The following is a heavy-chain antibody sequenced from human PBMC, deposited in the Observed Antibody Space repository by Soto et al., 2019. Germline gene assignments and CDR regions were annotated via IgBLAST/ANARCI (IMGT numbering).Heavy chain of an antibody. CDR3: AKVASAGRRNYYYGMDV. D-gene: IGHD6-13*01. CDR2: ISYDGSNK. J-gene: IGHJ6*02. CDR1: GFTFSSYG. Sequence: SLRLSCAASGFTFSSYGMHWVRQAPGKGLEWVAVISYDGSNKYYADSVKGRFTISRDNSKNTLYLQMNSLRAEDTAVYYCAKVASAGRRNYYYGMDVWGQGTTVTVSS. V-gene: IGHV3-30*18.